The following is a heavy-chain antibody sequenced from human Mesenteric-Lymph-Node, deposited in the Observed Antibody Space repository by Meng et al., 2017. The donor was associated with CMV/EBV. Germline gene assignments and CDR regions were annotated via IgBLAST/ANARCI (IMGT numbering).Heavy chain of an antibody. Sequence: GSLRLSCTVSGGSVSSGSYYWSWIRQPPGKGLKWIGEINHSGSTNYNPSLRSRVTISVDTSKNQFSLKLTSVTAADTAVYYCAGPPDDYYFYGLDIWGQGTTVTVSS. V-gene: IGHV4-61*01. D-gene: IGHD1-14*01. CDR3: AGPPDDYYFYGLDI. J-gene: IGHJ6*02. CDR2: INHSGST. CDR1: GGSVSSGSYY.